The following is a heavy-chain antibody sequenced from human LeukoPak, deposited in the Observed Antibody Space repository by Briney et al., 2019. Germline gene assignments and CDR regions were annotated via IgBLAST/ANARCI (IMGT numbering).Heavy chain of an antibody. J-gene: IGHJ4*02. CDR1: GYTFTGYY. CDR3: AVAASGIFDY. Sequence: ASVKVSCKASGYTFTGYYIHWVRQAPGQGLEWMGWINPNSGGTSYAQKFQGRVTMTRDTSINTAYMDLSSLRSEDTAVYYCAVAASGIFDYWGQGTLVTVSS. CDR2: INPNSGGT. V-gene: IGHV1-2*02. D-gene: IGHD3-10*01.